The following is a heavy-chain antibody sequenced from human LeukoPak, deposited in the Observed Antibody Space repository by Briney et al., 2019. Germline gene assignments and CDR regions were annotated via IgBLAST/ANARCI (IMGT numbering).Heavy chain of an antibody. D-gene: IGHD3-9*01. V-gene: IGHV4-34*01. CDR1: GGSFSGYY. CDR2: INHSGST. CDR3: ARASYYDILTGYYRGYYFDY. J-gene: IGHJ4*02. Sequence: SETLSLTCAVYGGSFSGYYWSWIRQPPGKGLEWIGEINHSGSTNYNPSLKSRVTISVDTSKNQFSLKLSSVTAADTAVYYCARASYYDILTGYYRGYYFDYWGQGTLVTVSS.